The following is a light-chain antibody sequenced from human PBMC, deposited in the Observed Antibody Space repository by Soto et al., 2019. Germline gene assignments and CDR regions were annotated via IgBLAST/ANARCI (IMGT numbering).Light chain of an antibody. Sequence: EIVLTQSPGTLSLSPGERATLSCRASQSVSSNNLAWYQQRPGQAPRVVIYGASTRATGIPERFSGSGSGTDFTLTISRLEPEDVATYYCQQYNSAPPLTFGGGTKVEIK. CDR2: GAS. J-gene: IGKJ4*01. V-gene: IGKV3-20*01. CDR1: QSVSSNN. CDR3: QQYNSAPPLT.